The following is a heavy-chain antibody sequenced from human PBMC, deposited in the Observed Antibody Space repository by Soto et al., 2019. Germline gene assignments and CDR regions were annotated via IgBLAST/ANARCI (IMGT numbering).Heavy chain of an antibody. CDR2: INPNSGGT. D-gene: IGHD3-9*01. Sequence: GASVKVSCKASGYTFTGCYMHWVRQAPGQGLEWMGWINPNSGGTNYAQKFQGWVTMTRDTSISTAYMELSRLRSDDTAVYYCARGSNTYYDILTGLYGMDVWGQGTTVTVSS. CDR1: GYTFTGCY. J-gene: IGHJ6*02. V-gene: IGHV1-2*04. CDR3: ARGSNTYYDILTGLYGMDV.